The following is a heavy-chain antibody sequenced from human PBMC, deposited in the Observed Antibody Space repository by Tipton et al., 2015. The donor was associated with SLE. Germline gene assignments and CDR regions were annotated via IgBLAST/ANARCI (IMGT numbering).Heavy chain of an antibody. V-gene: IGHV4-61*01. CDR3: ARGSVVADDY. CDR1: GVSISTNSHF. J-gene: IGHJ4*01. CDR2: IYYSRHT. Sequence: TLSLTCTVSGVSISTNSHFWNWIRQTPGKGLEWIGYIYYSRHTNYNPSLESRVTISIDTSKNQLSLKLTSVTAADTAVYYCARGSVVADDYWGQGTLVTVSS. D-gene: IGHD2-15*01.